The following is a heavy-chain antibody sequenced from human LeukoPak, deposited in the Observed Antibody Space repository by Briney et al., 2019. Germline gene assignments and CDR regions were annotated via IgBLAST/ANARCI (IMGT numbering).Heavy chain of an antibody. Sequence: GASVKVSCKASGGTFSSYTISWVRQAPGQGLEWMGRIIPILGIANYAQKFQGRVTITADKSTSTAYMELSSLRSEDTAVYYCARDSSDYGDTQDAFDIWGQGTMVTVSS. J-gene: IGHJ3*02. CDR3: ARDSSDYGDTQDAFDI. V-gene: IGHV1-69*04. CDR1: GGTFSSYT. D-gene: IGHD4-17*01. CDR2: IIPILGIA.